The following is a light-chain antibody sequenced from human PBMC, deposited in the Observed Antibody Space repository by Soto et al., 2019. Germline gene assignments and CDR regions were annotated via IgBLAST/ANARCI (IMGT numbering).Light chain of an antibody. CDR3: SSYTSSNTDV. CDR1: SSDVGIYNS. Sequence: QSALTQPPSVSGSPGQSVTISCTGTSSDVGIYNSFSWYQQPPGTVPKLMIYEVSNRPSGVPDRFSGSKSGNTASLTISGLQPEDEADYYCSSYTSSNTDVFGTGTKVTVL. V-gene: IGLV2-18*02. CDR2: EVS. J-gene: IGLJ1*01.